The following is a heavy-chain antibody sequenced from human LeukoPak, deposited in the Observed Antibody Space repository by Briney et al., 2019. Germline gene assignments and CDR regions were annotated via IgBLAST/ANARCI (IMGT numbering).Heavy chain of an antibody. CDR2: IRSKGNSYAT. V-gene: IGHV3-73*01. J-gene: IGHJ3*01. Sequence: SGGSLRLSCAASGFTFSGSTMPRVRQASGKGLEWVGRIRSKGNSYATAYAASVKGRFTISREDSKNMAYLQMSSLKTEDTAVYYCTGGIVGASDAFDVWGQGTMVTVSA. CDR1: GFTFSGST. CDR3: TGGIVGASDAFDV. D-gene: IGHD1-26*01.